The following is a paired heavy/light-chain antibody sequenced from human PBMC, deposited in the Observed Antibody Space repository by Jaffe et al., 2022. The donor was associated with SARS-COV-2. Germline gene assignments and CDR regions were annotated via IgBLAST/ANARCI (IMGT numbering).Light chain of an antibody. J-gene: IGKJ3*01. CDR2: GAS. Sequence: EIVLTQSPATLSLSPGERATLSCRASQSVSSYLAWYQKKPGQAPRLLIYGASNRATGIPARFSGSGSGTDFTLTISSLEPEDFAVYYCQQRANWPPLTFGPGTKVEIK. V-gene: IGKV3-11*01. CDR3: QQRANWPPLT. CDR1: QSVSSY.
Heavy chain of an antibody. CDR1: GFTFNDYT. D-gene: IGHD2-2*01. CDR3: AKIDGSTEDY. J-gene: IGHJ4*02. CDR2: IHWDGGRT. V-gene: IGHV3-43*01. Sequence: EVKLVESGGAVVQPGGSLRLSCAASGFTFNDYTMHWVRQRPGKGLEWVSLIHWDGGRTYYEDSVKGRFTISRDNSKKSLYLQMNSLTTEDTALYYCAKIDGSTEDYWGQGTQVTVSS.